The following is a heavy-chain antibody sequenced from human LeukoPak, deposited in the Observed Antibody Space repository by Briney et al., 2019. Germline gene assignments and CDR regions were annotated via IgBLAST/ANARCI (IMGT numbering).Heavy chain of an antibody. D-gene: IGHD4-17*01. V-gene: IGHV1-69*04. CDR1: GGTFSSYA. J-gene: IGHJ4*02. Sequence: SVKVSCKASGGTFSSYAISWVRQAPGQGLEWMGRIIPILGIANYAQKFQGRVTMTRDTSTSTVYMELSSLRSEDTAVYYCAREFRFSTVTTVDYWGQGTLVTVSS. CDR3: AREFRFSTVTTVDY. CDR2: IIPILGIA.